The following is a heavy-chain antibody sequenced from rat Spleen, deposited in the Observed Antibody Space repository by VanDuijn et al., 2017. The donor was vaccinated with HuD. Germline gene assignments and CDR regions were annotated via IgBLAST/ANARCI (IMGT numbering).Heavy chain of an antibody. D-gene: IGHD1-4*01. Sequence: EVQLVESGGGLVQPGRSLKLSCAASGFTFSSFAMAWVRQAPTKGLEWVASISSGGGGTYYPDSVKGRFTISRDNAKSTLYLQMDSLRSEDTASYYCARLEGGYTGNWFAYWGQGTLVTVSS. CDR1: GFTFSSFA. V-gene: IGHV5-25*01. CDR3: ARLEGGYTGNWFAY. CDR2: ISSGGGGT. J-gene: IGHJ3*01.